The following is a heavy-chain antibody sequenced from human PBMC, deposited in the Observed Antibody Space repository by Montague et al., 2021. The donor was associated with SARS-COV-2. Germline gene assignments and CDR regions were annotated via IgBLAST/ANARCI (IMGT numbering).Heavy chain of an antibody. CDR2: INHSGST. J-gene: IGHJ6*02. D-gene: IGHD4-17*01. CDR1: GGSFSGYY. Sequence: SETLSLTCAVHGGSFSGYYWSWIRQPPGKGLEWIGEINHSGSTNXNPSLKSRVTISVDTSKNQFSLKLSSVTAADTAVYYCARGRTVTTFYYYYYYGMDVWGQGTTVTVSS. CDR3: ARGRTVTTFYYYYYYGMDV. V-gene: IGHV4-34*01.